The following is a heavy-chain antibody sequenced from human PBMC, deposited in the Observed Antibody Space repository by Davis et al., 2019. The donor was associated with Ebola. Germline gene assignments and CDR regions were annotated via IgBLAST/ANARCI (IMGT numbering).Heavy chain of an antibody. CDR1: GGSFDSGGFY. V-gene: IGHV4-31*03. CDR3: AGGPGIPASIDH. CDR2: VYYSGAT. Sequence: PSETLSLTCTASGGSFDSGGFYWSWIRQLPGKGHEWIGYVYYSGATYHNPSLTGRVTLSLDTSENRFSLRLRSVTAADTAVYYCAGGPGIPASIDHWGQGTLVTVSS. J-gene: IGHJ4*02. D-gene: IGHD1-1*01.